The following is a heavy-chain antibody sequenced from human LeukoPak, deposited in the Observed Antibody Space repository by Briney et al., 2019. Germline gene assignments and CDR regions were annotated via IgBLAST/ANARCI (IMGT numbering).Heavy chain of an antibody. CDR1: GYTFTGYY. D-gene: IGHD6-19*01. V-gene: IGHV1-2*04. Sequence: ASVKVSCKASGYTFTGYYMHWVRQAPGRGLEWMGWMNPNSGGTNYAQKFQGWVTMTRDTSISTAYMELSRLRSDDTAVYYCARSLSMYSSGWYYFDYWGQGTLVTVSS. CDR2: MNPNSGGT. CDR3: ARSLSMYSSGWYYFDY. J-gene: IGHJ4*02.